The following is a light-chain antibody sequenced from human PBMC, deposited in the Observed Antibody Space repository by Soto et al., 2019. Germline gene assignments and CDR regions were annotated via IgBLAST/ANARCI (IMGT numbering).Light chain of an antibody. Sequence: DIVMTQSPLSLPVTPGEPASISCRSSQSLLYSNGYNYLDWYLQKPGQSPQLLIYLGSNRASGVPDRFSASGSGTDFTLKISRVEAEDIGVYYCMQALQTPRTFGQGTKVEIK. CDR1: QSLLYSNGYNY. J-gene: IGKJ1*01. V-gene: IGKV2-28*01. CDR3: MQALQTPRT. CDR2: LGS.